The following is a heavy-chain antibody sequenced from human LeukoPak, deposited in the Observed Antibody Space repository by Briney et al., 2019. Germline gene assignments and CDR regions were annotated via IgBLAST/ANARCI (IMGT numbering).Heavy chain of an antibody. CDR3: VKEQQPWNYGDFTFDY. D-gene: IGHD4-17*01. J-gene: IGHJ4*02. CDR2: ISSNGGST. Sequence: PGGSLRLSCAASGFTFSSYAMHWVRQAPGKGLEYVSAISSNGGSTYYADSVKGRFTISRDNSKNTLYLQMSSLRAEDTAVYYCVKEQQPWNYGDFTFDYWGQGTLVTVSS. CDR1: GFTFSSYA. V-gene: IGHV3-64D*06.